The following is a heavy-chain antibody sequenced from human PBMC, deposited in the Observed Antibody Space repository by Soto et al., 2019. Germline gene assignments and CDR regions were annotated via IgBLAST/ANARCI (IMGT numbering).Heavy chain of an antibody. D-gene: IGHD6-13*01. CDR1: GDSISGDYYY. Sequence: QVQLQESGPGLVKPSQTLSLTCTVSGDSISGDYYYWSWIRQPPGKGLEWIGYIHHSGNTYHNPSLKSRVTISIDTFKNQFSLKLTSVTAADTAVYYCASLVAAEGTFNWFDPWGQGTLVTVSP. J-gene: IGHJ5*02. CDR2: IHHSGNT. V-gene: IGHV4-30-4*01. CDR3: ASLVAAEGTFNWFDP.